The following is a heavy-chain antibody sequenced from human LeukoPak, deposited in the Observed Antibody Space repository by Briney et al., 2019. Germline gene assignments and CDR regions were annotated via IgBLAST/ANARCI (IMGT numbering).Heavy chain of an antibody. Sequence: GESLKISCKASVFSFTNYWIAWVRQTPGQGLEWMGSIYPGDSDTRYNPSFQGQVTISADKSIKTAYPQWSSLKASDTAMYYCARPRDGYNPVDYWGQGTLDTVSS. CDR2: IYPGDSDT. J-gene: IGHJ4*02. CDR3: ARPRDGYNPVDY. D-gene: IGHD5-24*01. CDR1: VFSFTNYW. V-gene: IGHV5-51*01.